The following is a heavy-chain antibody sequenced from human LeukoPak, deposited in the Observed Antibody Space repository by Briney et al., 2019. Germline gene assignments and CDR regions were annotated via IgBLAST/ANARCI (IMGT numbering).Heavy chain of an antibody. D-gene: IGHD3-22*01. CDR2: INPSNGVT. CDR3: ARDRAYYDASGYYLGY. V-gene: IGHV1-2*02. Sequence: GASVKVSCKASGYTFTDYYVHWVRQAPGQGLEWMGWINPSNGVTNYAQKFQGRVTMTRDTSISTAYMELSRLRSDDTAVYYCARDRAYYDASGYYLGYWGQGTLVTVSS. J-gene: IGHJ4*02. CDR1: GYTFTDYY.